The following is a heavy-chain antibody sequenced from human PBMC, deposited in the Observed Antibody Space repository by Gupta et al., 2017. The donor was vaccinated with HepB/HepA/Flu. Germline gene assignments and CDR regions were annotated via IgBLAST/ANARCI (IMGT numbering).Heavy chain of an antibody. J-gene: IGHJ6*03. CDR1: GFTFSDSA. D-gene: IGHD1-7*01. CDR3: TRLLELYYMDV. V-gene: IGHV3-73*02. CDR2: IRSKADGSAT. Sequence: EVQLVESGGGLVQPGGSLKLSCAASGFTFSDSAPHWVRQASGKGLEWVGRIRSKADGSATAYAASVKGRFTISRDDSKNTAYLQMNSLKTEDTAVYYCTRLLELYYMDVWGKGTTVTVSS.